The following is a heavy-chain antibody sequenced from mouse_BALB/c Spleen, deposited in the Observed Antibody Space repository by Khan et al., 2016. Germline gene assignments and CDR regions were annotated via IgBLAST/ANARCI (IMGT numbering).Heavy chain of an antibody. CDR1: GFTFSVYN. Sequence: EVELVESGGGLVKPGGSLRISCAASGFTFSVYNMYWVRQTPEKRLEWVATISDGGTYTYYTDSVKGRFTISRDNAKNILYLQLSSLTSDDTAMYYCARDRYGNPYSAMYFWRQATSVAVSS. CDR2: ISDGGTYT. D-gene: IGHD2-1*01. J-gene: IGHJ4*01. V-gene: IGHV5-4*02. CDR3: ARDRYGNPYSAMYF.